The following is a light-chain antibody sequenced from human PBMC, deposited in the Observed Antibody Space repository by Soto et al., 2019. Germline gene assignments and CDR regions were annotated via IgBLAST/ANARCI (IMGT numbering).Light chain of an antibody. Sequence: QSALTQPASVSGSPGQSITISCTGTSSDVGSYNLVSWYQQHPGKAPKLIIFEGNKRPSGISDRFSGSKSGNTASLTISGLQAEDGADYYCCSYASRDTYVFGTGTKVT. V-gene: IGLV2-23*01. CDR2: EGN. J-gene: IGLJ1*01. CDR3: CSYASRDTYV. CDR1: SSDVGSYNL.